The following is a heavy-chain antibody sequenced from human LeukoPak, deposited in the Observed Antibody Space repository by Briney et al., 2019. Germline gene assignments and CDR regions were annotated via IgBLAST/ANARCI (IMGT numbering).Heavy chain of an antibody. J-gene: IGHJ4*02. CDR1: GGSFSAFY. CDR3: ARGASYSGTDY. D-gene: IGHD1-26*01. Sequence: SETLSLTCAVYGGSFSAFYWSWIRQPPGKGLEWIGEINHSGSTNYNPSLKSRVTMSVDTSKNQFSLKLSSVTAADTAVYYCARGASYSGTDYWGQGTLVTVSS. CDR2: INHSGST. V-gene: IGHV4-34*01.